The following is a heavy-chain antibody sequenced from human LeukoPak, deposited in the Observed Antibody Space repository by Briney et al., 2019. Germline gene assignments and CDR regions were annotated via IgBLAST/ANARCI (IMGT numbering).Heavy chain of an antibody. Sequence: PGGSLRLSCTVSGSTVSSNSMSWVRQAPGKGLEWVSFIYSDNTHYSDSVKGRFTISRDNSKNTLYLQMNSPRAEDTAVYYCARRAGAYSHPYDYWGQGTLVTVSS. CDR1: GSTVSSNS. V-gene: IGHV3-53*01. J-gene: IGHJ4*02. CDR2: IYSDNT. CDR3: ARRAGAYSHPYDY. D-gene: IGHD4/OR15-4a*01.